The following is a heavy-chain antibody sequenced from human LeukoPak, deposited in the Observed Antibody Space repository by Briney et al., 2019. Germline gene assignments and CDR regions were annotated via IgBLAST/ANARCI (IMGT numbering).Heavy chain of an antibody. J-gene: IGHJ5*02. CDR3: ARDIDFSSSWYSYWFDP. CDR1: GGSISSYY. Sequence: SETLSLTCTVSGGSISSYYWSWIRQPAGKGLEWIGRIYTSGSTNYNPSLKSRVTMSVDTSKSQFSLKLSSVTAADTAVYYCARDIDFSSSWYSYWFDPWGQGTLVTVSS. CDR2: IYTSGST. V-gene: IGHV4-4*07. D-gene: IGHD6-13*01.